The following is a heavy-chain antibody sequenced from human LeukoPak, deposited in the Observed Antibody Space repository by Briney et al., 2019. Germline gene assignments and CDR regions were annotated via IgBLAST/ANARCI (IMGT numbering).Heavy chain of an antibody. CDR1: GFTCSSYA. CDR2: ISYAGSNK. Sequence: GGSLRRSCAASGFTCSSYAMHWVRQAPGKGLEWVADISYAGSNKYYADSVKGRFTISRDNSKNTLYLQMNSLRAEDTAVYYCARVRKQWLVLYYFDYWGQGTLVTVSS. D-gene: IGHD6-19*01. CDR3: ARVRKQWLVLYYFDY. J-gene: IGHJ4*02. V-gene: IGHV3-30-3*01.